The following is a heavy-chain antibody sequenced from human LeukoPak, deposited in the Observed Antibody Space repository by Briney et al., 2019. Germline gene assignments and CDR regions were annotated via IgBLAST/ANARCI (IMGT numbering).Heavy chain of an antibody. V-gene: IGHV1-18*01. CDR1: GYTFTSYG. CDR3: ARGYYDSRGYLDAFDI. Sequence: ASVTVSCTASGYTFTSYGISWVRQAPGQGLEWMGWISAYNGNTNYAQKLQGRVTMTTDTSTSTAYMELRSLRSDDTAVYYCARGYYDSRGYLDAFDIWGQGTMVTVSS. D-gene: IGHD3-22*01. J-gene: IGHJ3*02. CDR2: ISAYNGNT.